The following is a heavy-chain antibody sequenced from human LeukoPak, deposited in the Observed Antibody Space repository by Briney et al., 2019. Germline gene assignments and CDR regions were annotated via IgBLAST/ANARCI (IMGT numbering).Heavy chain of an antibody. CDR2: ISASGGST. Sequence: GGSLRLSCAASGFTFKNYAMSWVRQAPGKGLEWASSISASGGSTYYADSVKGRFIISRDSSKNTVYLQMYSLRAGDTAVYYCAKMISSGYSADFDYWGQGTLVTVSS. CDR1: GFTFKNYA. CDR3: AKMISSGYSADFDY. J-gene: IGHJ4*02. D-gene: IGHD3-22*01. V-gene: IGHV3-23*01.